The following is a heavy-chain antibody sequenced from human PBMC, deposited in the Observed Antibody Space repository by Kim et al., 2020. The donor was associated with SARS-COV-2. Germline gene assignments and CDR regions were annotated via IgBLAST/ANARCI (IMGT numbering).Heavy chain of an antibody. CDR2: ISSSSYT. V-gene: IGHV3-11*05. Sequence: GGSLRLSCAASGFTFSDYYMSWIRQAPGKGLEWVSYISSSSYTNYADSVKGRFTISRDNAKNSLYLQMNSLRAEDTAVYYCARGGEGYCSGGSCSYFDYWGQGTLVTVSS. J-gene: IGHJ4*02. CDR3: ARGGEGYCSGGSCSYFDY. D-gene: IGHD2-15*01. CDR1: GFTFSDYY.